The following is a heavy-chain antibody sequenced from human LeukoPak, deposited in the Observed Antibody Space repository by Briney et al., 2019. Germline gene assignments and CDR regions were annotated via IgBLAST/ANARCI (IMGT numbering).Heavy chain of an antibody. CDR1: GLTFSSHA. D-gene: IGHD1-14*01. CDR3: AKGPHIRTMWLFDS. V-gene: IGHV3-23*01. Sequence: GGSLRPSCAASGLTFSSHAMSWVRQAPGKGLEWVSSITGSGAATNSADAVKGRFTISRDNSKNTLYLQMNTLRAEDTAVYYCAKGPHIRTMWLFDSWGQGSLVTVS. CDR2: ITGSGAAT. J-gene: IGHJ4*02.